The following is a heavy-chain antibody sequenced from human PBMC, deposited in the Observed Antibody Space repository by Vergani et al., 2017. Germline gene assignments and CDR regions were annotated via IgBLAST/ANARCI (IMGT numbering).Heavy chain of an antibody. D-gene: IGHD2-2*01. J-gene: IGHJ5*02. CDR2: IIPMFGTA. CDR1: GGTFSSYA. CDR3: ARAGGCGSTDCAPWFDP. V-gene: IGHV1-69*01. Sequence: QVQLVQSGAEVKKPGSSVKVSCKASGGTFSSYAISWVRQAPGQGLEWMGGIIPMFGTANYAQKFQGRVTITADESTSTAYMELSSLRSEDTAMYYCARAGGCGSTDCAPWFDPWGQGTLVTVSS.